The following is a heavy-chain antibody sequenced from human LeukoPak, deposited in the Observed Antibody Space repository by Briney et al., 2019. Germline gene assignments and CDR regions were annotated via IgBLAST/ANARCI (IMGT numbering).Heavy chain of an antibody. CDR2: ISWNSGSI. D-gene: IGHD1-26*01. CDR1: GFTFDDYA. J-gene: IGHJ6*03. Sequence: GGSLRLSCAASGFTFDDYAMHWVRQAPGKGLEWGSGISWNSGSIVYADSVKGRFTISRDNARNSLYLQMNSLRGEDTAVYYCARDPYSGTYGDTYYYYMDVWGKGTTVTISS. V-gene: IGHV3-9*01. CDR3: ARDPYSGTYGDTYYYYMDV.